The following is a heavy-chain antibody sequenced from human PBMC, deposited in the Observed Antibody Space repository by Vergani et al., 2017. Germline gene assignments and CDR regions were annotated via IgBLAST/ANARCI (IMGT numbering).Heavy chain of an antibody. CDR1: GFTFSGSA. V-gene: IGHV3-73*02. J-gene: IGHJ4*02. D-gene: IGHD2-2*01. CDR3: AKVAHIVVVPAAYDY. Sequence: EVQLVESGGGLVQPGGSLKLSCAASGFTFSGSAMHWVRQASGKGLEWVGRIRSKANSYATAYAASVKGRFTISRDDSKNTLYLQMNSLRAEDTAVYYCAKVAHIVVVPAAYDYWGQGTLVTVSS. CDR2: IRSKANSYAT.